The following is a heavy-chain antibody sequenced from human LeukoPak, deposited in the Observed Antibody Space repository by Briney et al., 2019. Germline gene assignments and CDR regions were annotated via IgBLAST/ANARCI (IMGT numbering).Heavy chain of an antibody. CDR1: GYTFTSYD. Sequence: GASVNVSFKASGYTFTSYDINWVRQATGQGLEWMGWMNPNSGNTGYAQKFQGRVTMTRNTSISTAYMELSSLRSEDTAVYYCARGRGYSYGRARGYYFDYWGQGTLVTVSS. CDR3: ARGRGYSYGRARGYYFDY. D-gene: IGHD5-18*01. V-gene: IGHV1-8*01. J-gene: IGHJ4*02. CDR2: MNPNSGNT.